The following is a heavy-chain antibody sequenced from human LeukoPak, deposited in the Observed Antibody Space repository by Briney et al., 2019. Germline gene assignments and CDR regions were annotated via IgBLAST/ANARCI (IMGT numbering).Heavy chain of an antibody. D-gene: IGHD3-3*01. CDR1: GYSFSRHA. CDR2: INPSGGST. V-gene: IGHV1-46*01. J-gene: IGHJ4*02. Sequence: AASVKVSXKTSGYSFSRHAMSWVRQAPGQGLEWMGIINPSGGSTSYAQKFQGRVTMTRDTSTSTVYMELSSLRSEDTAVYYCASTYDFWSGYYDWGQGTLVTVSS. CDR3: ASTYDFWSGYYD.